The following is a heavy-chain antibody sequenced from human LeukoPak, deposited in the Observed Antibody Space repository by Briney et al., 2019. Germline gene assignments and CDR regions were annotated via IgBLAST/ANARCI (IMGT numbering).Heavy chain of an antibody. Sequence: GASVKVSCKASGGTFSSYGISWVRQAPGQGLEWMGWISAYNGNTNYAQKLQGRVTMTTDTSTSTAYMELRSLRSDDTAVYYCARSYYYDSSGYYYGGETSDYWGQGTLVTVSS. J-gene: IGHJ4*02. D-gene: IGHD3-22*01. CDR2: ISAYNGNT. CDR3: ARSYYYDSSGYYYGGETSDY. V-gene: IGHV1-18*01. CDR1: GGTFSSYG.